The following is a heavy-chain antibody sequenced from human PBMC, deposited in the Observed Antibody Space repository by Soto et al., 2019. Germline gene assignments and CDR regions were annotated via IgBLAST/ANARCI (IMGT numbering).Heavy chain of an antibody. CDR3: ARWRRYCSGGSCPPIGYYYYYMDV. J-gene: IGHJ6*03. CDR1: GGSFSGYY. Sequence: QVQLQQWGAGLLKPSETLSLTCAVYGGSFSGYYWSWIRQPPGKGLEWIGEINHSGSTNYNPSLKKRVTISVDTSKNQFSLKLGSVTAADTAMYYCARWRRYCSGGSCPPIGYYYYYMDVWGKGTTVTVSS. V-gene: IGHV4-34*01. CDR2: INHSGST. D-gene: IGHD2-15*01.